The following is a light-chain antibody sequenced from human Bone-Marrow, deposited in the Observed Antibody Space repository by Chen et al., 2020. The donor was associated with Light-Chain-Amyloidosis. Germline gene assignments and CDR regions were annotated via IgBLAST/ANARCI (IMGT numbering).Light chain of an antibody. CDR3: QVWDRSSDRPV. J-gene: IGLJ3*02. CDR2: DDS. CDR1: NIVSTS. Sequence: SYVLTQPSSVSVAPGQTATIACGGNNIVSTSVHWYQQTPGQAPLLVVYDDSDRPSGIPERLSGSNSGNTATLTISRVEAGDEADYYCQVWDRSSDRPVFGGRTKLTVL. V-gene: IGLV3-21*02.